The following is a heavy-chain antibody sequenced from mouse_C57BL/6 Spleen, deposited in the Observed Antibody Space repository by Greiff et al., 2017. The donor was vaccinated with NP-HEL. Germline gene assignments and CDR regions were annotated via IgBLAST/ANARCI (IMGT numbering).Heavy chain of an antibody. J-gene: IGHJ3*01. D-gene: IGHD1-1*01. V-gene: IGHV1-61*01. CDR2: LYPSDSET. Sequence: QVQLQQPGAELVRPGSSVKLSCKASGYTFTSYWMDWVKQRPGPGLEWIGNLYPSDSETHYNQQFKDKATLTVDKSSSTAYMQLSSLTSEDSAVYYCARRYYGSPWFAYWGQGTLVTVSA. CDR3: ARRYYGSPWFAY. CDR1: GYTFTSYW.